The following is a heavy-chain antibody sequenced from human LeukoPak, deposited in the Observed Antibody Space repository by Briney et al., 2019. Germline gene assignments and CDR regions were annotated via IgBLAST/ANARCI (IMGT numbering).Heavy chain of an antibody. CDR3: AREVVPAAIAGWFDP. CDR2: ISSSSSYI. Sequence: GGSLRLSCAASGFTFSSYSMNWVCQAPGKGLEWVSSISSSSSYIYYADSVKGRFTISRDNAKNSLYLQMNSLRAEDTAVYYCAREVVPAAIAGWFDPWGQGTLVTVSS. D-gene: IGHD2-2*01. V-gene: IGHV3-21*01. J-gene: IGHJ5*02. CDR1: GFTFSSYS.